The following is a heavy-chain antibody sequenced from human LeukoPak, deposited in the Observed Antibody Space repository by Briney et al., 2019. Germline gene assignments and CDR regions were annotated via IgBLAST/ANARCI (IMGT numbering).Heavy chain of an antibody. D-gene: IGHD6-13*01. V-gene: IGHV3-48*04. J-gene: IGHJ4*02. CDR1: GFNFRGYA. Sequence: GGSLRLSCAASGFNFRGYAMSWVRQAPGKGLEWVSYISSSSSTIYYADSVKGRFTISRDNAKNSLYLQMNSLRAEDTAVYYCARAVAAAESDFDYWGQGTLVTVSS. CDR2: ISSSSSTI. CDR3: ARAVAAAESDFDY.